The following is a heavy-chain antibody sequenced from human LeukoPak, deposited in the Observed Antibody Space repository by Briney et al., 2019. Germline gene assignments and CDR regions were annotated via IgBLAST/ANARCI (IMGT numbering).Heavy chain of an antibody. CDR2: INDDGSEK. CDR3: ARVRGVHYDIDV. Sequence: GGSLRLSCSASGFTFSSYWMSWVRQAPGKGLEWVASINDDGSEKYYVDSVKGRLTISRDNAKNSLYLQMNSLRVDDTAVYYCARVRGVHYDIDVWGQGTTVTVSS. J-gene: IGHJ6*02. CDR1: GFTFSSYW. D-gene: IGHD3-10*01. V-gene: IGHV3-7*02.